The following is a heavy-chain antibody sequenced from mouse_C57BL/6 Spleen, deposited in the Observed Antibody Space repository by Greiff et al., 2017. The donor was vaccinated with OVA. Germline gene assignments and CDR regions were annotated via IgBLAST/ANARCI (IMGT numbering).Heavy chain of an antibody. Sequence: EVQLQESGAELVRPGASVKLSCTASGFNIKDDYMHWVKQRPEQGLEWIGWIDPENGDTEYASKFQGKATITADISSNTAYLQLSSLTSEDTAVYYWTSSAYYGNRYAMDYWGQGTSGTVSS. D-gene: IGHD2-10*01. CDR3: TSSAYYGNRYAMDY. J-gene: IGHJ4*01. CDR2: IDPENGDT. V-gene: IGHV14-4*01. CDR1: GFNIKDDY.